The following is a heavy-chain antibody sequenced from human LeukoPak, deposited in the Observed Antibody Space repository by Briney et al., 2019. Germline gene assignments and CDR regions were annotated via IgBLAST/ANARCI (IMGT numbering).Heavy chain of an antibody. CDR1: GYSISSSNW. V-gene: IGHV4-28*01. CDR3: AKYGDYSAFDI. D-gene: IGHD4-17*01. CDR2: IYYSGST. Sequence: PSDTLSLTCAVSGYSISSSNWWGWIRQPPGKGLEWIGYIYYSGSTYYNPSLKSQVTMSVDTSKNQFSLKLSSVTAVDTAVYYCAKYGDYSAFDIWGQGTMVTVSS. J-gene: IGHJ3*02.